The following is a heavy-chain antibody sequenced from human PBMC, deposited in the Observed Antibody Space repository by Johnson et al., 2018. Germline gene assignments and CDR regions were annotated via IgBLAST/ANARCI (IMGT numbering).Heavy chain of an antibody. V-gene: IGHV3-30*18. J-gene: IGHJ4*02. Sequence: QVQLGESGGGVVQPGRSLRLSCAASGFTFSSYGMHWVRQAPGKGLEWVAVISYAGNNKYYADSVKGRFTISRDNSKNTLYLQMNSLRADDTAVYYCAKDQRFVAARIFDYWGQGTLVTVSS. CDR1: GFTFSSYG. CDR3: AKDQRFVAARIFDY. CDR2: ISYAGNNK. D-gene: IGHD6-6*01.